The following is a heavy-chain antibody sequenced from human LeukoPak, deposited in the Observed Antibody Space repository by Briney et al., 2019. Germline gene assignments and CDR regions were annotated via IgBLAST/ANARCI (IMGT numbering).Heavy chain of an antibody. CDR3: ARDSYYYDSSGYYLGYYYMDV. D-gene: IGHD3-22*01. CDR1: GFTFSSYA. V-gene: IGHV3-48*02. J-gene: IGHJ6*03. CDR2: ISSSSSTI. Sequence: PGGSLRLSCAASGFTFSSYAMSWVRQAPGKGLEWVSYISSSSSTIYYADSVKGRFTISRDNAKNSLYLQMNSLRDEDTAVYYCARDSYYYDSSGYYLGYYYMDVWGKGTTVTVSS.